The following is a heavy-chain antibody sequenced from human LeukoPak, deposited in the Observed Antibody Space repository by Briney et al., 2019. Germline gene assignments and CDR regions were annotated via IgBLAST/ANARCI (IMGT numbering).Heavy chain of an antibody. CDR1: GYTFTGYY. CDR3: ARDPSNTGGYYFYMDV. CDR2: INPNSGGT. D-gene: IGHD2-8*01. Sequence: GASVKVSCKASGYTFTGYYMHWVRQAPGQGLEWMGRINPNSGGTNYAQKFQGRVTMTRDTSISTAYMELSRLRSDDTAVYYCARDPSNTGGYYFYMDVWGKGTTVTVSS. V-gene: IGHV1-2*06. J-gene: IGHJ6*03.